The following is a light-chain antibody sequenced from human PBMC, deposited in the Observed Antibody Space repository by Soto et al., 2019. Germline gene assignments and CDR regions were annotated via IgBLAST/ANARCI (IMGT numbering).Light chain of an antibody. Sequence: QSALTQPASVSGSPGQSIAISCTGTSSDVGGYNYVSWYQQHPGKAPKLMVYDVNDRPSGVSDRFSGSKSGNTASLTISGLQAEDEADYYCSSYTSSSTYVFGTGTKVTLL. CDR2: DVN. J-gene: IGLJ1*01. CDR3: SSYTSSSTYV. V-gene: IGLV2-14*01. CDR1: SSDVGGYNY.